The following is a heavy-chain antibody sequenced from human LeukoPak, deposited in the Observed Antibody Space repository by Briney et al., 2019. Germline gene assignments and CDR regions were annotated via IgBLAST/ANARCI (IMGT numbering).Heavy chain of an antibody. CDR2: ISWNGGSI. J-gene: IGHJ6*03. CDR3: ARDLLAVAGRYYYYYMDV. D-gene: IGHD6-19*01. Sequence: PGGSLRLSCAASGFTFDEYAMHWVRQVSGKGLEWVSGISWNGGSIGYADSVKGRFTISRDNAKNSLYLQMNGLRAEDTAVYYCARDLLAVAGRYYYYYMDVWGKGTTVTVSS. V-gene: IGHV3-9*01. CDR1: GFTFDEYA.